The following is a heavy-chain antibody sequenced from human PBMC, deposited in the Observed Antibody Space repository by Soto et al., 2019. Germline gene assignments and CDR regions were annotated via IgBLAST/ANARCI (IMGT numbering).Heavy chain of an antibody. CDR3: ARAFVEYDPFYFDS. CDR2: IYHSGST. D-gene: IGHD3-10*01. CDR1: GSSVSSGDYF. Sequence: PSETLSLTCTVSGSSVSSGDYFWSWIRQPPGKGLEWIGYIYHSGSTYYNPSLKSRAAISVDTSENQFSLKLSSVTAADTAVYYCARAFVEYDPFYFDSWGQGTLVTVSS. V-gene: IGHV4-30-4*01. J-gene: IGHJ4*02.